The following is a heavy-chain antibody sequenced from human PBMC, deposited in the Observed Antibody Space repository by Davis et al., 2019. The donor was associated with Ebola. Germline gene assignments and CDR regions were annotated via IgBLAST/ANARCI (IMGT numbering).Heavy chain of an antibody. V-gene: IGHV4-34*01. J-gene: IGHJ4*02. Sequence: SETLSLTCAVYGGSFSGYYWSWIRQPPGKGLEWIGEINHSGSTNYNPSLKSRVTISVDTSKNQFSLKLSSVTAADTAVYYCAREGDGGAAAASFDYWGQGTLVTVSS. CDR3: AREGDGGAAAASFDY. CDR1: GGSFSGYY. CDR2: INHSGST. D-gene: IGHD6-13*01.